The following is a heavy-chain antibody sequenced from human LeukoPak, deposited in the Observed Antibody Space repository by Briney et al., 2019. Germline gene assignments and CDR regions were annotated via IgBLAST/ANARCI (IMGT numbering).Heavy chain of an antibody. Sequence: GGSLRLSCAASGFTFSSYSMNWVRQAPGKGLEWVSSISSSSSYIYYADSVKGRFTISSDNAKNSLYLQMNSLRAEDTAVYYCARDHLTYYYDSSGLYWGQGTLVTVSS. D-gene: IGHD3-22*01. V-gene: IGHV3-21*01. CDR2: ISSSSSYI. J-gene: IGHJ4*02. CDR3: ARDHLTYYYDSSGLY. CDR1: GFTFSSYS.